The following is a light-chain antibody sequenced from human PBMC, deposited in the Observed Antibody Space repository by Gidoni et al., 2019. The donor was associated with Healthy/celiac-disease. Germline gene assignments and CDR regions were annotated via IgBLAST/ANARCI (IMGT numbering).Light chain of an antibody. CDR2: DAS. V-gene: IGKV1-13*02. CDR1: QGISSA. Sequence: AIQLTPSPSSLSASVGDRVTINCRASQGISSALAWYQQKPGKAPKLLIYDASSLESGVPSRFSGSGSGTDFTLTISSLQPEDFATYYCQQFNSYPRTFGPGTKVDIK. CDR3: QQFNSYPRT. J-gene: IGKJ3*01.